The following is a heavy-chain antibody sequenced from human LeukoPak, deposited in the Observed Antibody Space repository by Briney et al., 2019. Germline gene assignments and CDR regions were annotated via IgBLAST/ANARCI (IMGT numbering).Heavy chain of an antibody. CDR2: LKSKTHDETT. Sequence: PGGSLRLSCAASGFTFSSNVMIWVRQAPGKGLEWVCRLKSKTHDETTDYAAPVKGRFTISRDDSKNTVYLQMNSLKTEDTAVYYCTIGAYYYGSDSYRGYYFDYWGQGTLVTVSS. CDR3: TIGAYYYGSDSYRGYYFDY. V-gene: IGHV3-15*01. CDR1: GFTFSSNV. D-gene: IGHD3-10*01. J-gene: IGHJ4*02.